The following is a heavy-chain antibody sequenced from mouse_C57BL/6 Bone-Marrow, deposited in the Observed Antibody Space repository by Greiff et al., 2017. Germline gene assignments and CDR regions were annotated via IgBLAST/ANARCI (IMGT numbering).Heavy chain of an antibody. J-gene: IGHJ2*01. D-gene: IGHD6-5*01. CDR2: ICSGGST. Sequence: VKLVESGPGLVQPSQSLSITCTVSGFSLTSYGVHWVRQSPGKGLEWLGEICSGGSTDYNAAFISRLSISKDNAKSQVFFKMNSLQADDTAIYYCARNAALFLDYWGQGTTLTVSS. CDR1: GFSLTSYG. CDR3: ARNAALFLDY. V-gene: IGHV2-2*01.